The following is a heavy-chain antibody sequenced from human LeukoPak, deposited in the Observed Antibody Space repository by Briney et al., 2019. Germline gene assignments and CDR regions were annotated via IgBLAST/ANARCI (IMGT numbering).Heavy chain of an antibody. D-gene: IGHD1-26*01. V-gene: IGHV3-23*01. Sequence: PGGSLRLSCAASGFTFSSYAMSWVRQAPGKGLEWVSAISGSGGSTYYADSVKGRFTISRDNSKNTLYLQMNSLRAEDTAVYYCANLGIVRRDAFDIWGQGTMVTVSS. CDR3: ANLGIVRRDAFDI. CDR1: GFTFSSYA. CDR2: ISGSGGST. J-gene: IGHJ3*02.